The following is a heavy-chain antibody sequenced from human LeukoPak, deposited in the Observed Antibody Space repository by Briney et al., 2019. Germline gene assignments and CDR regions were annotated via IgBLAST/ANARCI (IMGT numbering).Heavy chain of an antibody. CDR2: INTNTGNP. CDR1: GYTFTSYG. D-gene: IGHD4-17*01. Sequence: ASVKVSYKASGYTFTSYGISWVRQAPGQGLEWMGWINTNTGNPTYAQGFTGRFVFSLDTSVSTAYLQISSLKAEDTAVYYCARAGAPYFYYYMDVWGKGTTVTVSS. CDR3: ARAGAPYFYYYMDV. J-gene: IGHJ6*03. V-gene: IGHV7-4-1*02.